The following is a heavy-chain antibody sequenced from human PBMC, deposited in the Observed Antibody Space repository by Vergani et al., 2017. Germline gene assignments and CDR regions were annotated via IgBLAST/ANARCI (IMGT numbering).Heavy chain of an antibody. D-gene: IGHD3-16*01. CDR2: ISSSGSTI. Sequence: QVQLVESGGGLVKPGGSLRLSCAASGFTFSDYYMSWIRQAPGKGLEWVSYISSSGSTIYYADSVKGRFTISRDNAKNSLYLQMNSLRAEDTAVYYCAGGFRYYDYVWGSHSPTGLDYWGQGTLVTVSS. CDR1: GFTFSDYY. CDR3: AGGFRYYDYVWGSHSPTGLDY. J-gene: IGHJ4*02. V-gene: IGHV3-11*01.